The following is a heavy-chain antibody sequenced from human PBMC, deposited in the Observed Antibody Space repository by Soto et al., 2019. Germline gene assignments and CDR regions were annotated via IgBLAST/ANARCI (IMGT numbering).Heavy chain of an antibody. D-gene: IGHD4-17*01. J-gene: IGHJ4*02. Sequence: EVQLVESGGGLVQPGGSLRLSCAASGFTFRTYSMSWVRQAPGKGLEWISYFSSSGTNIYYADSVKGRFTISRDNAKNSLYDQMTSLTAEDTAVYYYARVNYGDYIEYWGQGTLFTVSS. CDR3: ARVNYGDYIEY. V-gene: IGHV3-48*01. CDR1: GFTFRTYS. CDR2: FSSSGTNI.